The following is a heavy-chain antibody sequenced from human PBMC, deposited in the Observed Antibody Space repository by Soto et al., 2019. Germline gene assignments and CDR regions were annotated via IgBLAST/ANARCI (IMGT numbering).Heavy chain of an antibody. CDR3: ARDRSGQGAKGESYYYYGMDV. J-gene: IGHJ6*02. V-gene: IGHV1-18*01. Sequence: QVQLVQSGAEVKKPGASVKVSCKASGYTFTSYGISWVRQAPGQGLEWMGWISAYNGNTNYAQKLQGRVTMTTDTSPSTAYMELRSLRSDDTAVYYCARDRSGQGAKGESYYYYGMDVWGQGTTVTVSS. D-gene: IGHD6-25*01. CDR2: ISAYNGNT. CDR1: GYTFTSYG.